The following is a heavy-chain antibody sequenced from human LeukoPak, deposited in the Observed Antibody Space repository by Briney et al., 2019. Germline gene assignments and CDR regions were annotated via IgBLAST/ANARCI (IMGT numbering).Heavy chain of an antibody. CDR1: GFTFSSYA. CDR3: SYFDY. Sequence: PGGSLRLSCAASGFTFSSYAMHWVRQAPGKGLEWVAVISYDGSNKYYADSVKGRFTISRDNSKNTLYLQMNSLKTEDTAVYYCSYFDYWGQGTLVTVSS. V-gene: IGHV3-30*04. CDR2: ISYDGSNK. J-gene: IGHJ4*02.